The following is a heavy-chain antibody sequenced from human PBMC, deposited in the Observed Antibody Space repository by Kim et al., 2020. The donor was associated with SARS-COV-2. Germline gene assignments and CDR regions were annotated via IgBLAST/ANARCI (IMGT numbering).Heavy chain of an antibody. CDR2: INPSGGST. Sequence: ASVKVSCKASGYTFTSYYMHWVRQAPGQGLEWMGIINPSGGSTSYAQKFQGRVTMTRDTSTSTVYMELSSLRSEDTAVYYCARGSATYYYGSGSYPAFDYWGQGTLVTVSS. J-gene: IGHJ4*02. CDR3: ARGSATYYYGSGSYPAFDY. V-gene: IGHV1-46*01. D-gene: IGHD3-10*01. CDR1: GYTFTSYY.